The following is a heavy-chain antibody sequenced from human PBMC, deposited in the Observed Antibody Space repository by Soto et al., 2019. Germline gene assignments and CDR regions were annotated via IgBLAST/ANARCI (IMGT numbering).Heavy chain of an antibody. CDR3: AANLYDSSGYYYYYYGMDV. V-gene: IGHV1-58*01. CDR1: GLTFTSSA. Sequence: ASVKVSCKASGLTFTSSAVQWVRQARGRRLERIGWIVVGSGNTNYAQKFQERVTITRDMSTSTAYMELSSLRSEDTAVYYCAANLYDSSGYYYYYYGMDVWGQGTTVTVSS. J-gene: IGHJ6*02. CDR2: IVVGSGNT. D-gene: IGHD3-22*01.